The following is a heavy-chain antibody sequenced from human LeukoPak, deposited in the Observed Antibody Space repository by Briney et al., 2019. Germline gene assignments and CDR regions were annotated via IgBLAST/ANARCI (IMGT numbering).Heavy chain of an antibody. J-gene: IGHJ6*03. V-gene: IGHV1-18*01. CDR2: ISAYNGNT. Sequence: ASVKVSCKASGYTFTSYGISWVRQAPGQGLEWMGWISAYNGNTNYAQKLQGRVTMTTDTSTSTAYMELRSLGSDDTAVYYWARGVTGIYYYYYMDVWGTGTTVTISS. CDR3: ARGVTGIYYYYYMDV. D-gene: IGHD3-10*01. CDR1: GYTFTSYG.